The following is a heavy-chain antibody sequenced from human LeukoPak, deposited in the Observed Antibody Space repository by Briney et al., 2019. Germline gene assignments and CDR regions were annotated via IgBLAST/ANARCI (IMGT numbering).Heavy chain of an antibody. CDR1: GFTFSSYW. V-gene: IGHV3-74*01. CDR2: INSDGSIT. Sequence: PGGSLRLSCAASGFTFSSYWMHWVRQAPGKGLVWVSRINSDGSITSYADSVKGRFTISRDNAKNTLYLQMNSLRVEDTAVYYCASATYYYDSSGYSWGQGTLVTVSS. D-gene: IGHD3-22*01. J-gene: IGHJ4*02. CDR3: ASATYYYDSSGYS.